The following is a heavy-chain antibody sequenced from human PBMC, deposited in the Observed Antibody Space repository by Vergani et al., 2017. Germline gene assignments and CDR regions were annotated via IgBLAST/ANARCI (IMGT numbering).Heavy chain of an antibody. CDR1: GGSISSSSYY. Sequence: QLQLQESGPGLVKPSETLSLTCTVSGGSISSSSYYWGWIRQPPGKGLEWIGSIYYSGSTYYNPSLKSRVTISVDTSKNQFSLKLSSVTAADTAVYYCARGDTYYYGGVHDYWGQGTLVTVSS. D-gene: IGHD3-10*01. J-gene: IGHJ4*02. CDR2: IYYSGST. V-gene: IGHV4-39*07. CDR3: ARGDTYYYGGVHDY.